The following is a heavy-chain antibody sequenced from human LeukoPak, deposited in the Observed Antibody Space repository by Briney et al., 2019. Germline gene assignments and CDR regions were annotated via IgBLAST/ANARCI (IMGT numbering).Heavy chain of an antibody. J-gene: IGHJ4*02. V-gene: IGHV1-2*02. CDR3: ASDGGHVDTAMV. Sequence: ASVKVSCKASVYTFTGYYMHWVRQAPGQGLEWMGWINPNSGGTNYAQKFQGRVAMTRDTSISTAYMELSRLRSDDTAVYYCASDGGHVDTAMVWGQGTLVTVSS. D-gene: IGHD5-18*01. CDR1: VYTFTGYY. CDR2: INPNSGGT.